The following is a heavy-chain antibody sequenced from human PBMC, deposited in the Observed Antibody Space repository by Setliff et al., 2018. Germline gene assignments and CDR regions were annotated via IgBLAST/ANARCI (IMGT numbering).Heavy chain of an antibody. V-gene: IGHV4-61*09. Sequence: LSLTCTVSGGSISSGSYYWSWIRQPAGKGLEWIGHIYTSGSTNYNPSLKSRVTISVDTSKNQFSLKLSSVTAADTAVYYCARVDYRPINYYYYYMDVWGKGTTVTVSS. D-gene: IGHD4-4*01. CDR1: GGSISSGSYY. CDR3: ARVDYRPINYYYYYMDV. J-gene: IGHJ6*03. CDR2: IYTSGST.